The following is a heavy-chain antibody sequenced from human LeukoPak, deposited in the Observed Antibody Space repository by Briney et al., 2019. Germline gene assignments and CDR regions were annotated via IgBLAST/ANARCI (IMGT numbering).Heavy chain of an antibody. V-gene: IGHV4-39*07. CDR3: ARWALYYYGSGGGYFDY. Sequence: SETLSLTCTVSGGSISSSSYYWGWIRQPPGKGLEWIGSIYYSGSTYYNPSLKSRVTISVDTSKNQFSLKLSSVTAADTAVYYCARWALYYYGSGGGYFDYWGQGTLVTVSS. J-gene: IGHJ4*02. CDR2: IYYSGST. D-gene: IGHD3-10*01. CDR1: GGSISSSSYY.